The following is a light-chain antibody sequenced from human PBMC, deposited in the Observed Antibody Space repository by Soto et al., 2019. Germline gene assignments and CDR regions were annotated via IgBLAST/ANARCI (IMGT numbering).Light chain of an antibody. V-gene: IGKV3-11*01. CDR3: QQRGNWPVT. CDR1: QSVGSS. J-gene: IGKJ1*01. CDR2: DAS. Sequence: EIVLTQYPATLSLSPGERATLSCRASQSVGSSFAWYQQKPGQAPRLLIYDASNRATGIPARFSGSGSETDFTLTISSLEPDDFAVYNCQQRGNWPVTFGQGTRVDIK.